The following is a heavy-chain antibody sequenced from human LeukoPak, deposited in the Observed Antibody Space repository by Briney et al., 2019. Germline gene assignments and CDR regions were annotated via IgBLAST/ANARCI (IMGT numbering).Heavy chain of an antibody. CDR1: GFTFSSYA. J-gene: IGHJ4*02. V-gene: IGHV3-23*01. CDR3: ARDGRNWNDPFDY. D-gene: IGHD1-1*01. CDR2: ISGSGGST. Sequence: GGSLRLSCAASGFTFSSYAMSWVRQAPGKGLEWVSAISGSGGSTYYADSVEGRFTISRDNSKNTLYLQLSRLRDEDTAVYSCARDGRNWNDPFDYWGQGTLVTVSS.